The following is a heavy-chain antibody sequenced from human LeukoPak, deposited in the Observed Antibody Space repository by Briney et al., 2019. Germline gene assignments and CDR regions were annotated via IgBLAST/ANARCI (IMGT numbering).Heavy chain of an antibody. CDR3: AKEKFLAYCGGDCYHSGYFDY. V-gene: IGHV3-30*04. D-gene: IGHD2-21*02. CDR1: GFTFSSYA. CDR2: ISYDGSNK. Sequence: GGSLRLSCAASGFTFSSYAMHWVRQAPGKGLEWVAVISYDGSNKYYADSVKGRFTISRDNSKNTLYLQMNSLRAEDTAVYYCAKEKFLAYCGGDCYHSGYFDYWGQGTLVTVSS. J-gene: IGHJ4*02.